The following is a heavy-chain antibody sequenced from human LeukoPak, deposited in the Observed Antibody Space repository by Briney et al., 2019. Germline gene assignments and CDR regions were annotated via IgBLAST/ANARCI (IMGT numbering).Heavy chain of an antibody. J-gene: IGHJ4*02. CDR1: GYTFTSYY. D-gene: IGHD4-17*01. CDR3: ARDLPMTTVTTGDY. V-gene: IGHV1-46*01. CDR2: INPTGGST. Sequence: ASVKVSCKASGYTFTSYYMHWVRQAPGQGLEWMGLINPTGGSTGYAQKFQGRVTMTRDMSTSTGYMELGSLRSEDTAVYYCARDLPMTTVTTGDYWGQGTLVAVSS.